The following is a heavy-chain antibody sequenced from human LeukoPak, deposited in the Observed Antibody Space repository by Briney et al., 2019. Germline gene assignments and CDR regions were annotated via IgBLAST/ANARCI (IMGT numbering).Heavy chain of an antibody. CDR1: GASIISDDSY. CDR2: IYYSGST. CDR3: ARQLSNDGDYVGAFDS. D-gene: IGHD4-17*01. V-gene: IGHV4-30-4*01. J-gene: IGHJ4*02. Sequence: SETLSLTCTVSGASIISDDSYWSWIRHPPGKGLEWIGNIYYSGSTYYNPPLESRVTISVDTSKNHFSLKLSSVTAADTAVYYCARQLSNDGDYVGAFDSWGQGTLVTVSS.